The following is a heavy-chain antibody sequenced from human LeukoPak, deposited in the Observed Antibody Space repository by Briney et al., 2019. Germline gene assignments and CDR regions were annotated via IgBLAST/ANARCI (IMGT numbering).Heavy chain of an antibody. V-gene: IGHV1-2*02. CDR2: INPNSGGT. J-gene: IGHJ4*02. D-gene: IGHD1-26*01. CDR3: ARAYSGSYSQFDY. CDR1: GYTFTSYY. Sequence: ASVKVSCKASGYTFTSYYMHWVRQAPGQGLEWMGWINPNSGGTNYAQKFQGRVTMTRDTSISTAYMELSRLRSDDTAVYYCARAYSGSYSQFDYWGQGTLVTVSS.